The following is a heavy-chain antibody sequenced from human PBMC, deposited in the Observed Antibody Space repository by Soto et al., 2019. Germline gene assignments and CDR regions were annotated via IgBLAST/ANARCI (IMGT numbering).Heavy chain of an antibody. Sequence: QVQLVQSGAEVKKPGSSVKVSCKASGGTFSSYAISWVRQAPGQGLEWMGGIIPILGTANYAQKFQGRVTITADESTSTAYMELSSLRSEDTAVYYCARDRRRGVVVVAAPRYYYGMDVWGQGTTVTVSS. V-gene: IGHV1-69*11. D-gene: IGHD2-15*01. J-gene: IGHJ6*02. CDR3: ARDRRRGVVVVAAPRYYYGMDV. CDR2: IIPILGTA. CDR1: GGTFSSYA.